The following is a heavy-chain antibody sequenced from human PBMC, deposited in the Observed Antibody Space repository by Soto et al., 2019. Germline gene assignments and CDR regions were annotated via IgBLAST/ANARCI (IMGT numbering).Heavy chain of an antibody. V-gene: IGHV3-21*01. D-gene: IGHD6-19*01. CDR2: ITSRSDHI. J-gene: IGHJ4*02. CDR1: GFSFSDYS. Sequence: GGSLRLSCAASGFSFSDYSMNWVRQAPGKGLEWVSFITSRSDHIYYADSVKGRFTISRDNAKNSLYLQMSSLRAEDSAVYYCARVDCSGGTCYSVYWGRGTLVTVSS. CDR3: ARVDCSGGTCYSVY.